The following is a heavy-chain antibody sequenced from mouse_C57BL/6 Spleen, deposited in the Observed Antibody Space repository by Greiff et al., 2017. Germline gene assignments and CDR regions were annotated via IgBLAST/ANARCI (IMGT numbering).Heavy chain of an antibody. D-gene: IGHD1-1*01. J-gene: IGHJ2*01. CDR2: IDPETGGT. CDR1: GYTFTDYE. V-gene: IGHV1-15*01. CDR3: TRITTVGEDY. Sequence: QVQLQQSGAELVRPGASVTLSCKASGYTFTDYEMHWVKQTPVHGLEWIGAIDPETGGTAYNQKFKGKAILTADNSSSTAYMELRSLTSEDSAVYYCTRITTVGEDYWGQGTTLTVSS.